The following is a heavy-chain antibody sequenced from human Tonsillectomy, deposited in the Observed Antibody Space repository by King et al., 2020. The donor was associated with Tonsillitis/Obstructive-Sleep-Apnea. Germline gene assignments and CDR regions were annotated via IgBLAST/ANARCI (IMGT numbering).Heavy chain of an antibody. J-gene: IGHJ4*02. D-gene: IGHD2-21*01. CDR1: GFIFSTYA. V-gene: IGHV3-33*01. CDR3: AGESQKINCGGDNCYV. CDR2: IWDDGSDK. Sequence: QLVESGGGVVQPGRSLRLSCAASGFIFSTYAMHWVRQAPGKGLEWVAVIWDDGSDKYYADSAKGRFTISRDNSKSTLYLQMNSLRAEDTAVYYCAGESQKINCGGDNCYVWGQEKLVTVSS.